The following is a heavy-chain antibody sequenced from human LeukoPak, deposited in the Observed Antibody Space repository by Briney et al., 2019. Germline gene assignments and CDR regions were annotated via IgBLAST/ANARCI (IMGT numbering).Heavy chain of an antibody. D-gene: IGHD3-9*01. CDR3: TRDLMDYDVSTGLHHYYMDV. Sequence: GGYLRLSCVASGFTFSSYCMHWVRQAPRKGLVWVSRINGDGRNINYADSVRGRFTISRDNAKNTLYLQMNTLRVEDAAVYYCTRDLMDYDVSTGLHHYYMDVWGQGTTVTVSS. J-gene: IGHJ6*02. CDR2: INGDGRNI. CDR1: GFTFSSYC. V-gene: IGHV3-74*01.